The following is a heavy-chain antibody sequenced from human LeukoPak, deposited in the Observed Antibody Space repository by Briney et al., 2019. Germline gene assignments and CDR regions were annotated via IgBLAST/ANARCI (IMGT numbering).Heavy chain of an antibody. CDR2: INHSGST. CDR3: ARGKKITVVRGAIRNYYYYMDV. J-gene: IGHJ6*03. D-gene: IGHD3-10*01. V-gene: IGHV4-34*01. Sequence: SETLSLTCAVYGGSFSGYYWSWIRQPPGKGLEWIGEINHSGSTNYNPSLKSRVTISVDTSKNQFSLKLSPVTAADTAVYYCARGKKITVVRGAIRNYYYYMDVWGKGTTVTVSS. CDR1: GGSFSGYY.